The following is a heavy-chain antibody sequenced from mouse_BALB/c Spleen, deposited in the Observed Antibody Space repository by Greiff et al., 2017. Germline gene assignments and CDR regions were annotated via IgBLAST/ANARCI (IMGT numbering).Heavy chain of an antibody. V-gene: IGHV1-39*01. CDR3: ARALDRFDGYSCYAMDY. J-gene: IGHJ4*01. CDR2: IDPYYGGT. Sequence: QLQESGPELEKPGASVKISCKASGYSFTGYNMNWVKQSNGKSLEWIGNIDPYYGGTSYNQKFKGKATLTVDKSSSTAYMQLKSLTSEDSAVYYCARALDRFDGYSCYAMDYWGQGTSVTVSA. CDR1: GYSFTGYN. D-gene: IGHD2-3*01.